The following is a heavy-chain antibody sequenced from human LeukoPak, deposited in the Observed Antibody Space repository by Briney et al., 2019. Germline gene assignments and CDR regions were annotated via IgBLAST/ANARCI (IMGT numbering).Heavy chain of an antibody. D-gene: IGHD3-10*01. CDR2: IIPIFGTA. CDR3: ARDRVGVRGVTRYYYYGMDV. J-gene: IGHJ6*02. Sequence: SVKVSCKASGGTVSSNAISWVRQAPGQGLEWMGGIIPIFGTANYAQKFQGRVTITADESTSTAYMELSSLRSEDKAVYYCARDRVGVRGVTRYYYYGMDVWGQGTTVTVSS. V-gene: IGHV1-69*01. CDR1: GGTVSSNA.